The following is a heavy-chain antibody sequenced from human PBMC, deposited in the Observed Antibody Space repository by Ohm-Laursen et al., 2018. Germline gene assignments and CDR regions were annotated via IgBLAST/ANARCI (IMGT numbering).Heavy chain of an antibody. CDR3: ARDLFDSGDCLDC. J-gene: IGHJ4*02. CDR2: INSDGSST. CDR1: GFTFDDYA. Sequence: GSLRLSCAASGFTFDDYAMHWVRQAPGKGLVWVSRINSDGSSTSYADSVKGRFTVPRDNAKNSLYLQMNSLRVEDTAVYYCARDLFDSGDCLDCWGQGVVVSVSS. D-gene: IGHD4-17*01. V-gene: IGHV3-74*01.